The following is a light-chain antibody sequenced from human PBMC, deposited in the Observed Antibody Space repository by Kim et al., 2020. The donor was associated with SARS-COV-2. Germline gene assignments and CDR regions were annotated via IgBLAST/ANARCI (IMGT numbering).Light chain of an antibody. CDR1: SSAVGVYNF. Sequence: QSALTQPPSASGSPGQSVTISCSGTSSAVGVYNFISWYQHHPGKAPKLMIYEVNKRPSGVPDRFSGSKSGNTASLTVSGLQAEDEADYYCSSYAGSNNWVFGGGTQLTVL. J-gene: IGLJ2*01. CDR2: EVN. CDR3: SSYAGSNNWV. V-gene: IGLV2-8*01.